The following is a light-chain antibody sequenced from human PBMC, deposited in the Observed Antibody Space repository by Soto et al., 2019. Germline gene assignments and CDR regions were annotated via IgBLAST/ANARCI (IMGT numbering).Light chain of an antibody. CDR3: SSYTSSSTLV. J-gene: IGLJ3*02. Sequence: QSALTQPASVSGSPGQSITISCIGTSSDVGGYKYVSWYQQHPGKAPKLMIYEVSNRPSGVSNRFSGSKSGNTASLTISGLQAEDEADYYCSSYTSSSTLVFGGGTKLTVL. CDR2: EVS. V-gene: IGLV2-14*01. CDR1: SSDVGGYKY.